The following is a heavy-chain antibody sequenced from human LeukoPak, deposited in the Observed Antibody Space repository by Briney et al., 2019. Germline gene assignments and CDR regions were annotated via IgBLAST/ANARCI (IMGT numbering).Heavy chain of an antibody. CDR1: GGSISSGSYY. Sequence: SQTLSLTCTVSGGSISSGSYYWSWIRQPAGKGLEWIGRIYTSGGTNYNPSLKSRVTISVDTSKNQLSLKLSSVTAADTAVYYCARGTFNDYYDSSGYPDAFDIWGQGTMVTVSS. CDR3: ARGTFNDYYDSSGYPDAFDI. V-gene: IGHV4-61*02. D-gene: IGHD3-22*01. CDR2: IYTSGGT. J-gene: IGHJ3*02.